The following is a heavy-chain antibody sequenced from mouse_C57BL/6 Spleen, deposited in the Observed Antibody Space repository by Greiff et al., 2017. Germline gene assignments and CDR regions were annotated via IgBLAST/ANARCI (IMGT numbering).Heavy chain of an antibody. D-gene: IGHD1-1*01. J-gene: IGHJ2*01. CDR3: ARLLTVVSFDY. CDR2: IYPSSGYT. CDR1: GYTFTSYW. Sequence: QVQLKESGAELAKPGASVKLSCKASGYTFTSYWMHWVKQRPGQGLEWIGYIYPSSGYTKYNQKFKDKATLTAEKSSSTAYMQLSSLTYEDSAGYFCARLLTVVSFDYWGQGTTLTVSS. V-gene: IGHV1-7*01.